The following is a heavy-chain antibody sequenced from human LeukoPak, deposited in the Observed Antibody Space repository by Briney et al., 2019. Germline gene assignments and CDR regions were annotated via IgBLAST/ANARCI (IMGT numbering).Heavy chain of an antibody. CDR2: IYSGGST. Sequence: PGGSLRLSCAASGFTVSSNYMSWVRQAPGKGLEWVSVIYSGGSTYYADSVKGRFTISRDNSKNTLYLQMNSLRAEDTAVYYCARVGAVGSSWYGEDFDYWGQGTLVTVSS. CDR3: ARVGAVGSSWYGEDFDY. J-gene: IGHJ4*02. D-gene: IGHD6-13*01. V-gene: IGHV3-66*01. CDR1: GFTVSSNY.